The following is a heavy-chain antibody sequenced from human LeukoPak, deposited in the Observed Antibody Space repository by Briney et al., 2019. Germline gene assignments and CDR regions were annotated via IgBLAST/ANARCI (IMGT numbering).Heavy chain of an antibody. CDR1: GGSVSSYY. V-gene: IGHV4-59*02. Sequence: SETLSLTCTVSGGSVSSYYWSWIRQPPGKGLEWMGYTYYSGSTNYNPSLTSRVTISVDTPKNQFSLRLSSVTAADTAIYYCARGPFRGTGDGAFDIWGQGTMVTVSS. CDR3: ARGPFRGTGDGAFDI. CDR2: TYYSGST. J-gene: IGHJ3*02. D-gene: IGHD1-26*01.